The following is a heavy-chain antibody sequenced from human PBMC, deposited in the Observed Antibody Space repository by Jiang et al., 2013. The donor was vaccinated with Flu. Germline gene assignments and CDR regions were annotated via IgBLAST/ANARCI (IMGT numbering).Heavy chain of an antibody. Sequence: RLSCAASGFTVSSNYMSWVRQAPGKGLEWVSVIYSGGSTYYADSVKGRFTISRDNSKNTLYLQMNSLRAEDTAVYYCASRIAVAGLDAFDIWGQGTMVTVSS. CDR1: GFTVSSNY. J-gene: IGHJ3*02. V-gene: IGHV3-53*01. CDR3: ASRIAVAGLDAFDI. CDR2: IYSGGST. D-gene: IGHD6-19*01.